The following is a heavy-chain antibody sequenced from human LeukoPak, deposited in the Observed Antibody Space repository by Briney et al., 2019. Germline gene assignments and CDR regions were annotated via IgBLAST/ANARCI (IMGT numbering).Heavy chain of an antibody. V-gene: IGHV1-69*13. CDR2: IIPIFRTA. D-gene: IGHD6-6*01. CDR3: ALPNGAARPKPQLKFDY. CDR1: GGTFSSYA. Sequence: SVKVSCKASGGTFSSYAISWVRQAPGQGLEWMGGIIPIFRTANYAQKFQGRVTITADESTSTAYMELSSLRSEDTAVYYCALPNGAARPKPQLKFDYWGQGTLVTVSS. J-gene: IGHJ4*02.